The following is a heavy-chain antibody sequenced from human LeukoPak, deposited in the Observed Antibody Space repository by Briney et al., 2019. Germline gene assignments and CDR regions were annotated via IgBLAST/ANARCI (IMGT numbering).Heavy chain of an antibody. D-gene: IGHD5-12*01. J-gene: IGHJ4*02. V-gene: IGHV3-23*01. Sequence: GGSLRLSCAASGFTFSSYAMSWVRQAPGKGREWVSAISGSGGSTYYADSVKGRFTISRDNSKNTLYLQMNSLRAEDTAVYYCAKSHEMVATFSVYHYWGQGTLVTVSS. CDR1: GFTFSSYA. CDR3: AKSHEMVATFSVYHY. CDR2: ISGSGGST.